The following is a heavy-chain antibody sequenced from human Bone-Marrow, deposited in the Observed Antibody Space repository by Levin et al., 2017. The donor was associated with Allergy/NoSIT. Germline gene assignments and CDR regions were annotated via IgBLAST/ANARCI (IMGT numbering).Heavy chain of an antibody. J-gene: IGHJ3*02. D-gene: IGHD6-19*01. CDR3: ARKDRIAVANDAFDI. CDR2: IIPIFGTA. CDR1: GGTFSSYA. V-gene: IGHV1-69*01. Sequence: KISCKASGGTFSSYAISWVRQAPGQGLEWMGGIIPIFGTANYAQKFQGRVTITADESTSTAYMELSSLRSEDTAVYYCARKDRIAVANDAFDIWGQGTMVTVSS.